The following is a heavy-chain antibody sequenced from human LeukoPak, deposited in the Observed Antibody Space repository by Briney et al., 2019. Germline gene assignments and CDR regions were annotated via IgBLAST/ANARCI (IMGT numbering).Heavy chain of an antibody. Sequence: GGSLRLSCAASGFTFSSYSMNWVRQAPGKGLEWVSSISSSSSYIYYADSVKGRFTISRDNAKNSLYLQMNSLRAEDTAVYYCARTRSGYYYPDAFDIWDQGTMVTVSS. V-gene: IGHV3-21*01. J-gene: IGHJ3*02. D-gene: IGHD3-22*01. CDR1: GFTFSSYS. CDR3: ARTRSGYYYPDAFDI. CDR2: ISSSSSYI.